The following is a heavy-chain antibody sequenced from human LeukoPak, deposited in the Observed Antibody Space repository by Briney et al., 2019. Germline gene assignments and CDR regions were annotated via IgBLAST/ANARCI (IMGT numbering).Heavy chain of an antibody. D-gene: IGHD5-18*01. Sequence: PGASLSLSCAASGFTFSSYAMSWVRQAPGEGLEWVSAISGSGGSTYYADCVKGRFTISRDNSKNTMYLQMNSLRAEDTAVYYCAKDWGVGGGYRLWGPYYYYYGMDVWGQGTTVTVSS. CDR2: ISGSGGST. CDR1: GFTFSSYA. V-gene: IGHV3-23*01. J-gene: IGHJ6*02. CDR3: AKDWGVGGGYRLWGPYYYYYGMDV.